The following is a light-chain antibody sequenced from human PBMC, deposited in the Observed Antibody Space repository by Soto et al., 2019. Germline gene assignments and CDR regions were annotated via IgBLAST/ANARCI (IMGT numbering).Light chain of an antibody. CDR1: RRDVGGYDY. J-gene: IGLJ1*01. V-gene: IGLV2-14*01. CDR2: DVN. Sequence: QSWLTPPAPLSGSPGQSITHYHNGTRRDVGGYDYVSWYQQLPGKAPKLLIYDVNNRPSGVSHRFSGSKSGNTASLTISGLQAEDEADYYCSSYTGSTTFVFGTGTKVTVL. CDR3: SSYTGSTTFV.